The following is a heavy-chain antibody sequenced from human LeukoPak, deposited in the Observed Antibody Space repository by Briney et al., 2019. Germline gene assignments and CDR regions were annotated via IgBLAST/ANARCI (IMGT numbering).Heavy chain of an antibody. Sequence: GGSLRLSCAASGFTFDDYAMHWVRQAPGKGLKWVSGISWNSGSIGYADSVKGRFTISRDNAKNSLYLQMNSLRAEDTALYYCAKDRSPRRGNSYGLQSWGQGTLVTVSS. CDR2: ISWNSGSI. V-gene: IGHV3-9*01. D-gene: IGHD5-18*01. CDR3: AKDRSPRRGNSYGLQS. CDR1: GFTFDDYA. J-gene: IGHJ4*02.